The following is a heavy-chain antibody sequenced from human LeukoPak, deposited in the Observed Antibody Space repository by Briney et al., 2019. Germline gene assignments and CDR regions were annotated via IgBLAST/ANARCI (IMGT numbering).Heavy chain of an antibody. CDR3: ARPYYYDSSGYQDY. J-gene: IGHJ4*02. D-gene: IGHD3-22*01. Sequence: ASVKVSCKASGGTFSSYTISWVRQAPGQGLEWMGRIIPILGIANYAQKFQGRVTITADKSTSTAYMELSSLRSEDTAVYHCARPYYYDSSGYQDYWGQGTLVTVSS. CDR2: IIPILGIA. CDR1: GGTFSSYT. V-gene: IGHV1-69*02.